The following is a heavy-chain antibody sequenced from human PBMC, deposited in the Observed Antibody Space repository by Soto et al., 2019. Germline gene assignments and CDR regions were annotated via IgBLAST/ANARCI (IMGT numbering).Heavy chain of an antibody. CDR3: ARGTDDSSGYYLIYFDY. D-gene: IGHD3-22*01. J-gene: IGHJ4*02. CDR1: GGTFSSYA. Sequence: GASVKVSCKASGGTFSSYAISWVRQAPGQGLEWMGGIIPIFGTANYAQKFQGRVTITADESTSTAYMELSSLRSEDTAVYYCARGTDDSSGYYLIYFDYWGQGTLVTVSS. V-gene: IGHV1-69*13. CDR2: IIPIFGTA.